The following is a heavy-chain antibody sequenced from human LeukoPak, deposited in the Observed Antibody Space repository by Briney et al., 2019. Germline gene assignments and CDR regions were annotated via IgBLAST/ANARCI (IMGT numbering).Heavy chain of an antibody. J-gene: IGHJ5*02. V-gene: IGHV3-53*01. D-gene: IGHD3-10*01. Sequence: GGSLRLSCAASGFTVNSNYWSWVRQAPGKGLEWVSVIYSGGTTYYADSVKGRFTFSRDNSKNMLHLQMNSLRAEDTAVYYCARGFNRGFDPWGQGALVIVSS. CDR1: GFTVNSNY. CDR3: ARGFNRGFDP. CDR2: IYSGGTT.